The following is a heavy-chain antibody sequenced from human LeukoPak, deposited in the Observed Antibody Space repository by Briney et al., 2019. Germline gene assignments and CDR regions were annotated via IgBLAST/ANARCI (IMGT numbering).Heavy chain of an antibody. CDR2: INHSGST. CDR3: TSGGMVSGDY. CDR1: GGSFSGYY. D-gene: IGHD2-8*01. V-gene: IGHV4-34*01. Sequence: SETLSLTCAVYGGSFSGYYWSWIRQPPGKGLEWIGEINHSGSTNYNPSLKSRVTISVDTSKNQFSLKLRSVTAADTAVYYCTSGGMVSGDYWGQGTQVTVSS. J-gene: IGHJ4*02.